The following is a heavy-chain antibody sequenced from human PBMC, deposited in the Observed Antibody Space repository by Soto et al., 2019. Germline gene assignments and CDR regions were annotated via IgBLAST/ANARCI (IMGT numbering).Heavy chain of an antibody. CDR3: ARDPRYYDFWSGYSNWLDP. CDR1: GFTFSSYA. Sequence: GGSLRLSCAASGFTFSSYAMHWVRQAPGKGLEWVAVISYDGSNKYYADSVKGRFTISRDNSKNTLYLQMNSLRAEDTAVYYCARDPRYYDFWSGYSNWLDPWGQGTLVTVSS. CDR2: ISYDGSNK. V-gene: IGHV3-30-3*01. D-gene: IGHD3-3*01. J-gene: IGHJ5*02.